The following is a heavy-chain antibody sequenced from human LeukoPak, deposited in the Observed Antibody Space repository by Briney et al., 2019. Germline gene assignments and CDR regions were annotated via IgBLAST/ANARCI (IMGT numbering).Heavy chain of an antibody. CDR2: ISSYNGNT. CDR3: ARDFGWLSLDDAFDI. D-gene: IGHD3-9*01. Sequence: ASVKVSCKASGYTFTSYGISWVRQAPGQGLEWMGWISSYNGNTNYAQKLQGRVTMTTDTSTSTAYMELRSLRSDDTAVYYCARDFGWLSLDDAFDIWGQGTMVTVSS. V-gene: IGHV1-18*01. J-gene: IGHJ3*02. CDR1: GYTFTSYG.